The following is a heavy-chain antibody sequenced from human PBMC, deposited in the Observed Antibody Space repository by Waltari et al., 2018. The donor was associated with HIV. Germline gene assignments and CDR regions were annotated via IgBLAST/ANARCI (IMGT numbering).Heavy chain of an antibody. D-gene: IGHD4-4*01. Sequence: QVQLVQSGAEVKKPGASVKVSCKASGYTFTGYYMHWVRQAPGQGLEWIGRINPNSGSTNYAQQFQGRVTMTMDTSISTAYMELSRLRSDDTAVYYCAREGARMTTMIYYYYGMDVWGQGTTVTVAS. J-gene: IGHJ6*02. CDR1: GYTFTGYY. V-gene: IGHV1-2*06. CDR3: AREGARMTTMIYYYYGMDV. CDR2: INPNSGST.